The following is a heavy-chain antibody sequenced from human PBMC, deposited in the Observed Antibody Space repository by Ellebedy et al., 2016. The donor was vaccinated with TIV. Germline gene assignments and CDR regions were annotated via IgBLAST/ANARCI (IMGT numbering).Heavy chain of an antibody. J-gene: IGHJ4*02. CDR2: VSISGGAT. Sequence: GESLKISCAASGFTFSTYWMTWVRQAPGTGLEWVATVSISGGATYYADSVRGRFTISRDNSESTAFLQMHNLRAEDTALYYCSTLSGVSPGGVEYWGLGTLVTVSS. CDR3: STLSGVSPGGVEY. CDR1: GFTFSTYW. D-gene: IGHD2/OR15-2a*01. V-gene: IGHV3-23*01.